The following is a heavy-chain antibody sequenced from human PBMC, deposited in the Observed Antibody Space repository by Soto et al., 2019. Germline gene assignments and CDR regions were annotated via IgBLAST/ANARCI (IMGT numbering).Heavy chain of an antibody. J-gene: IGHJ4*02. V-gene: IGHV5-10-1*01. CDR1: GYNFANYW. D-gene: IGHD2-21*01. Sequence: PGESLKISCKGSGYNFANYWISWVRQTPGKGLEWVGRIDPNDFYTNYGPSFQGHVTISADRSTSTAYLQWNSLQASDTAIYYCARHEFTFGACDYWGQGTLVTVSS. CDR2: IDPNDFYT. CDR3: ARHEFTFGACDY.